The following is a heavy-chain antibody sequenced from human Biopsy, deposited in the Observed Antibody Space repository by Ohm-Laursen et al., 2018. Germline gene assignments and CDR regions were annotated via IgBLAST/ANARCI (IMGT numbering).Heavy chain of an antibody. V-gene: IGHV1-18*01. CDR3: ARIAAAGWDDY. CDR2: ISGYNGNT. CDR1: GYKFTSYG. Sequence: ASVKVSCKASGYKFTSYGMSWVRQAPGQGFEWMGRISGYNGNTNYAQKFQGRIIMTIDAATSTGYMDLRSLKSDDTAVYYCARIAAAGWDDYWGQGTLVTVSS. D-gene: IGHD6-25*01. J-gene: IGHJ4*02.